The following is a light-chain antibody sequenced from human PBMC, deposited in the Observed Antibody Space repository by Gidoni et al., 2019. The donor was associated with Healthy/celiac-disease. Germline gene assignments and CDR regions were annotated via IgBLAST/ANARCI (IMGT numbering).Light chain of an antibody. CDR2: GAS. CDR1: QSVSSSY. CDR3: QQYGRT. J-gene: IGKJ1*01. Sequence: DIVLPQSPGTLSLSPWERATISCRASQSVSSSYLAWYQQKPGQAPRLLIYGASSRATGIPDKFSGSGSGTDFALTISRLEPEDFAVYYCQQYGRTFGQGTKVEIK. V-gene: IGKV3-20*01.